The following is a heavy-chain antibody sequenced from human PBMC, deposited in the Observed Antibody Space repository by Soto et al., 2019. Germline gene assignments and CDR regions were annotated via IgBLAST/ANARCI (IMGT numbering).Heavy chain of an antibody. V-gene: IGHV1-18*01. CDR1: GYTFTSYG. CDR2: ISAYNGNT. CDR3: ARGTRDLAVAVMLGFDP. D-gene: IGHD6-19*01. Sequence: ASVKVSCKASGYTFTSYGISWVRQAPGQGLEWMGWISAYNGNTNYAQKLQGRVTMTTDTSTSTAYMELRSLRSDDTAVYYCARGTRDLAVAVMLGFDPWGKGTLVTVSS. J-gene: IGHJ5*02.